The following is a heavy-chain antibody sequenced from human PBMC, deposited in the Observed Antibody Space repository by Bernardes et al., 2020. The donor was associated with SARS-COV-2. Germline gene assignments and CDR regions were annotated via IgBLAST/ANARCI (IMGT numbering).Heavy chain of an antibody. V-gene: IGHV3-33*01. CDR2: IWNDGSRE. Sequence: GGSLRLSCAASGFTFRDYTMHWVRQAPGKGLEWVAVIWNDGSREYYVDSVKGRFDIYRDNSNNTLYLQINNLRVEDTALYHCATEDGEWLGSCGQGILVTVSS. J-gene: IGHJ5*02. D-gene: IGHD4-17*01. CDR1: GFTFRDYT. CDR3: ATEDGEWLGS.